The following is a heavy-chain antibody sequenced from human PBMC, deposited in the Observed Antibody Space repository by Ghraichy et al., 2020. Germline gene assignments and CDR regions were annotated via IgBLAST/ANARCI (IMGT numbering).Heavy chain of an antibody. V-gene: IGHV1-18*01. Sequence: GCISGYNGNTNYAQKLQGRVTVTTDTSSSTAYMELRRLRSDDTAVYYCVRDYNYNCDYWCQGTLVTVSS. CDR3: VRDYNYNCDY. CDR2: ISGYNGNT. D-gene: IGHD3-22*01. J-gene: IGHJ4*02.